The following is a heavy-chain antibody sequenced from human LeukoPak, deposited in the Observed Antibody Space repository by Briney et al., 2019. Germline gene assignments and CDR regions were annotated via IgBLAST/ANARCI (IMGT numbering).Heavy chain of an antibody. CDR1: GFTFDDYA. V-gene: IGHV3-9*01. Sequence: QSGGSLRLSCAASGFTFDDYAIHWVRQAPGKGLEWVSGISWNSGTIGYADSVKGRFTISRDNAKNSLYLQMNSLRAEDTALYYCVKDDTEGYSYGHAYFDYWGQGTLVTVSS. CDR3: VKDDTEGYSYGHAYFDY. J-gene: IGHJ4*02. CDR2: ISWNSGTI. D-gene: IGHD5-18*01.